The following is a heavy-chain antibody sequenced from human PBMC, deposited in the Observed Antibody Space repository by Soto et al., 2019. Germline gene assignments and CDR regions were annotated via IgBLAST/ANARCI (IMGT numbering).Heavy chain of an antibody. Sequence: GGSLRLSCVVSGFTFNNYAMSWVRQAPGRGLEWVSAISASGAATEYADSVKGRFTISRDNSKNTLSLQMNSLRAEDTAEYYCVLCGGGSCNAGYFEYWGQGALVTVSS. CDR2: ISASGAAT. J-gene: IGHJ4*02. CDR1: GFTFNNYA. V-gene: IGHV3-23*01. CDR3: VLCGGGSCNAGYFEY. D-gene: IGHD2-15*01.